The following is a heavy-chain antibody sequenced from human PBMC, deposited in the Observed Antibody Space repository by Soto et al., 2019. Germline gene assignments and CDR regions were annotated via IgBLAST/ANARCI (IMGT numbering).Heavy chain of an antibody. Sequence: EVQLVESGGGLVQPGGSLRLSCAASGFSFSRYNMNWVRRAPGRGLEWISFIRSNSATTYYADSVKGRFTISRDNAKNSMYLQMNSLRDEDTAIYYCAREGAGSYSQNWGQGTLVTVSS. CDR2: IRSNSATT. CDR1: GFSFSRYN. CDR3: AREGAGSYSQN. V-gene: IGHV3-48*02. J-gene: IGHJ4*02. D-gene: IGHD1-26*01.